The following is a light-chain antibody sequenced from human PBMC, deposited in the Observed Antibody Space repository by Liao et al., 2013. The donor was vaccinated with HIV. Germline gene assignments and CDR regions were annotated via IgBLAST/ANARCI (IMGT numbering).Light chain of an antibody. J-gene: IGLJ2*01. CDR3: QAWDSYVV. CDR2: KDS. V-gene: IGLV3-25*02. Sequence: SYVLTQPPSVSVSPGQTARITCSGDALPKQYAYWYQQKPGQAPVLVIYKDSERPSGIPERFSGSNSGNTATLTISGTQAMDEADYYCQAWDSYVVFGGGTKLTVL. CDR1: ALPKQY.